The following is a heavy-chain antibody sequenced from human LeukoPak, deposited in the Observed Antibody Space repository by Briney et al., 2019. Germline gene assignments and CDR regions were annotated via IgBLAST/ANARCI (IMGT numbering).Heavy chain of an antibody. CDR3: ARDQTRQLVDY. D-gene: IGHD2-2*01. CDR2: IWYDGSNK. V-gene: IGHV3-33*01. J-gene: IGHJ4*02. Sequence: GSLRLSCAASGFTFSSYGMHWVRQAPGKGLEWVAVIWYDGSNKYYADSAKGRFTISRDNSKNTLYLQMNSLRAEDTAVYYCARDQTRQLVDYWGQGTLVTVSS. CDR1: GFTFSSYG.